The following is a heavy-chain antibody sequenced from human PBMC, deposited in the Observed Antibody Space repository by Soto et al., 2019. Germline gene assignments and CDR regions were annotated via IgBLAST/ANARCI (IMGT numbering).Heavy chain of an antibody. CDR3: AHRLTLNLNWKYGRFDY. V-gene: IGHV2-5*02. D-gene: IGHD1-7*01. Sequence: SGPTLVNPTQTLTLTCTFSGFSLSTSGVSVGWIRQPPGKALEWLALIYWDDDKRYSPSLKSRLSITKDTSKNQVVLTMANMDPVDTGTYYCAHRLTLNLNWKYGRFDYWGRGALVTVSS. J-gene: IGHJ4*02. CDR1: GFSLSTSGVS. CDR2: IYWDDDK.